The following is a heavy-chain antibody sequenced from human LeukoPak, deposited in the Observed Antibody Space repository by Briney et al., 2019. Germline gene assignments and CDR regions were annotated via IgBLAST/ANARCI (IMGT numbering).Heavy chain of an antibody. J-gene: IGHJ3*02. CDR3: ARVRDTAMVMDAFDI. V-gene: IGHV3-30*04. Sequence: GGSLRLSCAASGLTFSSYAMHWVRQAPGKGLEWVAVISYDGSNKYYADSVKGRFTISRDNSKNTLYLQMNSLRAEDTAVYYCARVRDTAMVMDAFDIWGQGTMVTVSS. CDR1: GLTFSSYA. CDR2: ISYDGSNK. D-gene: IGHD5-18*01.